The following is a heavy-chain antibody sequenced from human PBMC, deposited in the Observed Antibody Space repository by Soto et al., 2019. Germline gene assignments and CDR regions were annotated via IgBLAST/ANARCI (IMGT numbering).Heavy chain of an antibody. Sequence: QVQLVQSGAEVKKPGSSVKVSCQTSGGTFTTSTISWVRQAPGQGLEWMGGIIPVFGTPSYAQKFQGRVTMSADKSSSTAYMELRNLRSEDTAMYYCARPADYVSGFAQWGQGTLVTVSS. D-gene: IGHD3-16*01. J-gene: IGHJ4*02. CDR2: IIPVFGTP. CDR1: GGTFTTST. V-gene: IGHV1-69*06. CDR3: ARPADYVSGFAQ.